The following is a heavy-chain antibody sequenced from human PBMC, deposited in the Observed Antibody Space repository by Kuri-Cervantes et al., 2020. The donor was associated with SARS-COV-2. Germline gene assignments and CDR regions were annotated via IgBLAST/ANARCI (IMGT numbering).Heavy chain of an antibody. CDR1: GGSTSSGGYS. Sequence: SQTLSLTCAVSGGSTSSGGYSWSWIRQPPGKGLEWIGYIYHSGSTYYNPSLKSRVTISVDRSKNQFSLKLSSVTAADTAVYYCASSGYDYVWGSYRYRGYRNDYWGQGTLVTVSS. CDR3: ASSGYDYVWGSYRYRGYRNDY. V-gene: IGHV4-30-2*01. CDR2: IYHSGST. J-gene: IGHJ4*02. D-gene: IGHD3-16*02.